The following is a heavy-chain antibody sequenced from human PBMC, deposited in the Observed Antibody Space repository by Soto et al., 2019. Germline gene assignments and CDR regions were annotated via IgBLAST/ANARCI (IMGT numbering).Heavy chain of an antibody. J-gene: IGHJ4*02. Sequence: ASVKVSCKASGYTFTSYGISWVRQAPGHGLEWMGWISAYNGNTNYAQKLQGRVTMTTDTSTSTAYMELRSLRSDDTAVYYCARVGDIVVVPAGATSYYFDYWGQGTLVTVSS. D-gene: IGHD2-2*01. CDR1: GYTFTSYG. V-gene: IGHV1-18*01. CDR3: ARVGDIVVVPAGATSYYFDY. CDR2: ISAYNGNT.